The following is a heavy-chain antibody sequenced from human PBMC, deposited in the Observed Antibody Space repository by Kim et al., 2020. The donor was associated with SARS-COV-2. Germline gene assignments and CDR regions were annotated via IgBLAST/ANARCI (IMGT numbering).Heavy chain of an antibody. D-gene: IGHD1-26*01. J-gene: IGHJ5*02. V-gene: IGHV4-59*01. Sequence: PSLQSRVTISVDTSKNQFSRKLSSVTAADTAVYYCARVLTTVGATHWFDPWGQGTLVTVSS. CDR3: ARVLTTVGATHWFDP.